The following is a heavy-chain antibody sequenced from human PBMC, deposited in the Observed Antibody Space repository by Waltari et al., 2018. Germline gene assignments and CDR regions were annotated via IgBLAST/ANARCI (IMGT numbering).Heavy chain of an antibody. V-gene: IGHV3-53*01. Sequence: EVRLVESGGDLVQPGGSLRLSCAASGFPVSSDSMNWLRQAPGKGLEWCSVIYRVGSANYTDSVKGRFIVSRDNSRNTLYLQMNGLRADDTAIYYCARGHRGSRPLWGQGTLVTVSS. CDR2: IYRVGSA. J-gene: IGHJ4*02. D-gene: IGHD3-10*01. CDR3: ARGHRGSRPL. CDR1: GFPVSSDS.